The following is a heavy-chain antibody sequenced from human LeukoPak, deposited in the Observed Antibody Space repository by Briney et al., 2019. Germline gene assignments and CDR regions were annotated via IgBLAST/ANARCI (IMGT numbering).Heavy chain of an antibody. J-gene: IGHJ4*02. D-gene: IGHD6-13*01. CDR2: IFYGGTT. CDR1: GGSIRRSNFY. V-gene: IGHV4-39*01. CDR3: ASDRSISWYYF. Sequence: NPSETLSLTCTVSGGSIRRSNFYWGWVRQPLGKGLEWIGSIFYGGTTNTNSNPSLESRVTISVDTSKNQFSLKLISVTAADTAIYYCASDRSISWYYFWGQGTLVTVSS.